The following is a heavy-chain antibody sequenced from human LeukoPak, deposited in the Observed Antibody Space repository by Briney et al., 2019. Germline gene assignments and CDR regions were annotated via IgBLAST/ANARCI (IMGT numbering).Heavy chain of an antibody. CDR1: GYTFTSYA. D-gene: IGHD3-10*01. Sequence: ASVKVSCKASGYTFTSYAMHWVRQAPGQRLEWMGWINAGNGNTKYSQKSQGRVTITRDTSASTAYMELSSLRSEDTAVYYCARDLMVRGVIIGRLGYWGQGTLVTVSS. V-gene: IGHV1-3*01. J-gene: IGHJ4*02. CDR3: ARDLMVRGVIIGRLGY. CDR2: INAGNGNT.